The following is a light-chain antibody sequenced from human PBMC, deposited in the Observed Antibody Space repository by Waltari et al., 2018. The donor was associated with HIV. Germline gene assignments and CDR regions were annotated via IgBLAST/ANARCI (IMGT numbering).Light chain of an antibody. CDR2: DVT. CDR1: SSDVGAFKY. Sequence: QSALTQPPSASGSPGQSVSISCTGASSDVGAFKYVSWYQQHPGKAPKLLIYDVTKRPSGVPDRFSGSKSGNTASLTVSGLQAEDEAHYYCSSYSSTTTYVLFGGGTKLTVL. J-gene: IGLJ2*01. V-gene: IGLV2-8*01. CDR3: SSYSSTTTYVL.